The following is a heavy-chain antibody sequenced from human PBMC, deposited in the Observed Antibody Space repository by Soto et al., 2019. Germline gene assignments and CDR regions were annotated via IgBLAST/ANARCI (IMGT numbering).Heavy chain of an antibody. CDR3: ARRIVVVTIFGVVIESDDAFDI. V-gene: IGHV4-39*01. CDR1: GGSISSSSYY. J-gene: IGHJ3*02. CDR2: IYYSGST. Sequence: KPSETLSLTCTVSGGSISSSSYYWGWIRQPPGKGLEWIGSIYYSGSTYYNPSLRSRVTISVDTSKNQFSLKLSSVTAADTAVYYCARRIVVVTIFGVVIESDDAFDIWGQGTMVTVSS. D-gene: IGHD3-3*01.